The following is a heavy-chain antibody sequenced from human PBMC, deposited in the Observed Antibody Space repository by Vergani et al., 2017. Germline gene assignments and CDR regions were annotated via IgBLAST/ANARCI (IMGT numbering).Heavy chain of an antibody. CDR3: AKDPGKAAAGGHYFDY. D-gene: IGHD6-13*01. CDR2: ISYDGSNK. V-gene: IGHV3-30*18. CDR1: GFTVSSNY. Sequence: VQLLESGGGLVQPGGSLRLSCAASGFTVSSNYMSWVRQAPGKGLEWVAVISYDGSNKYYADSVKGRFTISRDNSKNTLYLQMNSLRAEDTAVYYCAKDPGKAAAGGHYFDYWGQGTLVTVSS. J-gene: IGHJ4*02.